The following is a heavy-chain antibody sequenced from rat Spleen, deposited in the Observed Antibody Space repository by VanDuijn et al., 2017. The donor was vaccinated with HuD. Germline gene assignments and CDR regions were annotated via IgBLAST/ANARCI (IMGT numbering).Heavy chain of an antibody. D-gene: IGHD3-8*01. CDR2: ISHDGGNA. J-gene: IGHJ2*01. CDR3: TSPSPLGD. CDR1: GINFSNYY. V-gene: IGHV5-25*01. Sequence: EVQLVESGGGSVQPGRSMKLSCAASGINFSNYYMAWVRQAPTKGLEWVASISHDGGNAYYRDSVKGRFTISRDNAKSTLYLQMNSLRSEDTATYYCTSPSPLGDWGQGVMVTVSS.